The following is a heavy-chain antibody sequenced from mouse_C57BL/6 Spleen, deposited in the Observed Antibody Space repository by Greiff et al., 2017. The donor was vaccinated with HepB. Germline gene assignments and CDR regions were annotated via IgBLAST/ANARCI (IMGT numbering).Heavy chain of an antibody. Sequence: EVQLQQSGAELVRPGASVKLSCTASGFNIKDYYMHWVKQRPEQGLEWIGRIDPEDGDTEYAPKFQGKATMTADTSSHTAYLQLSSLTSEDTAVYYCTTLNWDPDYWGQGTTLTVSS. J-gene: IGHJ2*01. V-gene: IGHV14-1*01. CDR1: GFNIKDYY. CDR3: TTLNWDPDY. CDR2: IDPEDGDT. D-gene: IGHD4-1*01.